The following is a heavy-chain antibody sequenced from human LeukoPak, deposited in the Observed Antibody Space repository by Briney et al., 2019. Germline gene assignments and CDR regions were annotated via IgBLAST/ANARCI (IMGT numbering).Heavy chain of an antibody. CDR3: ARGRGWGTFDI. J-gene: IGHJ3*02. CDR2: IGTAGDT. V-gene: IGHV3-13*04. D-gene: IGHD3-10*01. Sequence: GGSLRLSCAASGFTFSSYDMHWVRQGTGKGLEWVSAIGTAGDTYYPGSVKGRFTTSRENAKNSLYLQMNSLRVGDTAVYYCARGRGWGTFDIWGQGTVVSVSS. CDR1: GFTFSSYD.